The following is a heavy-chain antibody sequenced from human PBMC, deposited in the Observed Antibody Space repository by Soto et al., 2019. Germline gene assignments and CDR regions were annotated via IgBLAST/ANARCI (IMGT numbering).Heavy chain of an antibody. J-gene: IGHJ4*02. CDR1: EGKCGDYG. V-gene: IGHV3-23*01. D-gene: IGHD3-22*01. CDR2: ISYGGGTT. CDR3: AKNPGYYNDSTGYHFEY. Sequence: SVGSLRLRRASAEGKCGDYGGRLISQAPGKGLEWVSAISYGGGTTYYADSVKGRFTISRDNSKNTLYLQMNSLRAEDTAVYYCAKNPGYYNDSTGYHFEYLGQGTLVTVSS.